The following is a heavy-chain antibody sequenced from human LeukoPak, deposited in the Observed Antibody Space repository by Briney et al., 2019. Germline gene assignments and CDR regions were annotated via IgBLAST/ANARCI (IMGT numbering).Heavy chain of an antibody. CDR2: ISGTGGST. CDR1: GFTFRSYG. CDR3: ARAGGGAVAGAYYFDY. D-gene: IGHD6-19*01. V-gene: IGHV3-23*01. Sequence: GGSLRLSCAASGFTFRSYGMSWVRQVPGKGLEWISGISGTGGSTYYADSVKGRFTISRDNSKNTLYLQMNSLRAEDTAVYYCARAGGGAVAGAYYFDYWGQGTLVTVSS. J-gene: IGHJ4*02.